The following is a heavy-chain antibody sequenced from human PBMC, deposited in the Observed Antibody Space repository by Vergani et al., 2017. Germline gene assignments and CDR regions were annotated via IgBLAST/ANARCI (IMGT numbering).Heavy chain of an antibody. CDR3: ARDPPYSSGWYYFDY. D-gene: IGHD6-19*01. CDR2: IIPIFGTA. V-gene: IGHV1-69*13. J-gene: IGHJ4*02. Sequence: QVQLVQSGAEVKKPGSSVKVSCKASVGTFSSYAISWVRQAPGQGLEWMGRIIPIFGTANYAQKFQGRVTITADESTSTAYMELSSLRSEDTAVYYCARDPPYSSGWYYFDYWGQGTLVTVSS. CDR1: VGTFSSYA.